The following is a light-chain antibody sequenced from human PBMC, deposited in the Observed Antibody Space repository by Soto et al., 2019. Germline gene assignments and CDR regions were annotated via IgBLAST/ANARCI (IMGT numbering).Light chain of an antibody. CDR3: QQASSFPRT. V-gene: IGKV1D-12*01. CDR1: QGINTW. J-gene: IGKJ4*01. CDR2: AAS. Sequence: DIQMTQSPSFVSASVGDSVTITCRASQGINTWLAWYQQKPGKAPKLLIYAASSLQRGVPPRFSGSGSGTDVSLSMSSLQPEDFATYFCQQASSFPRTFGGGTKIE.